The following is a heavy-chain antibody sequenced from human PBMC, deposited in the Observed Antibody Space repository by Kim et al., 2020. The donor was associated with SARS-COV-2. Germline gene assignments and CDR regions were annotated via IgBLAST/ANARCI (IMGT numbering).Heavy chain of an antibody. CDR3: AKESQFRFGEIGGLDV. V-gene: IGHV3-33*06. D-gene: IGHD3-10*01. Sequence: GGSLRLSCAASGFTFTNYGMQWVRQAPGKGLEWVAVILYDGGDEYYADSVKGRFTISRDNSKNTLYLQISSLRAEDTAVYYCAKESQFRFGEIGGLDVWGQGTTVTVSS. CDR1: GFTFTNYG. CDR2: ILYDGGDE. J-gene: IGHJ6*02.